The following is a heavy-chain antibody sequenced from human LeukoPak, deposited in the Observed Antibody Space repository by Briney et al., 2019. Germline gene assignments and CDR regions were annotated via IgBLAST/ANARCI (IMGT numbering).Heavy chain of an antibody. Sequence: PGGSLRLSCAASGFTFSSYEMNWVRQAPGKGLEWVSSITSSSSYTFYADSVKGRFTISRDNAKNSLYLQMNSLRAEDTAVYYCAKVPDTAMGPLGYWGQGTLVTVSS. CDR3: AKVPDTAMGPLGY. J-gene: IGHJ4*02. CDR2: ITSSSSYT. D-gene: IGHD5-18*01. V-gene: IGHV3-21*04. CDR1: GFTFSSYE.